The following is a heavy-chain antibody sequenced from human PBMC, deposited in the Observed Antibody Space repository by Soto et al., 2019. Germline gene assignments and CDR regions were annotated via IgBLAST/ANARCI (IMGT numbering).Heavy chain of an antibody. D-gene: IGHD6-6*01. J-gene: IGHJ4*02. CDR2: INPNSGGT. V-gene: IGHV1-2*02. Sequence: ASVKVSCMASGYTFTGYYMHWVRQAPGQGLEWMGWINPNSGGTNYAQKFQGRVTMTRDTSISTAYMELSRLRSDDTAVYYCARGVAARRTIDYWGQGALVTVSS. CDR1: GYTFTGYY. CDR3: ARGVAARRTIDY.